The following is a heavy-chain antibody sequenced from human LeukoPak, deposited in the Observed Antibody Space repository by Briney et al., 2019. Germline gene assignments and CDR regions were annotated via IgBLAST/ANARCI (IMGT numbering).Heavy chain of an antibody. CDR3: ARYFDRSGFYRDAFDV. V-gene: IGHV3-48*02. Sequence: PGGSLRLSCAASGFTFSTYGMSWVRQAPGKGLEWLSYISYSDTAKYYADSVKGRFTISRDNAENSLHLQMNSLRHEDTAVYYCARYFDRSGFYRDAFDVWGQGTMVTVSS. CDR1: GFTFSTYG. CDR2: ISYSDTAK. J-gene: IGHJ3*01. D-gene: IGHD3-22*01.